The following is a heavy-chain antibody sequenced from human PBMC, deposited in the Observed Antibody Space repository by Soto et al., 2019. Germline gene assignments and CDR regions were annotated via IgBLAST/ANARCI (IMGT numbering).Heavy chain of an antibody. CDR3: ARGSWQQVGDL. CDR2: SYSDGRNK. Sequence: QVQLVESGGGVVQPGSSLRLSCAASGFRLSDHGMHWVRQAPGKGLEWVAISYSDGRNKYYADSVKGRFTISRDNSKNTLDLKMNSLRGEDTALYYCARGSWQQVGDLWGQGTMVTVYS. V-gene: IGHV3-33*01. D-gene: IGHD6-13*01. J-gene: IGHJ5*02. CDR1: GFRLSDHG.